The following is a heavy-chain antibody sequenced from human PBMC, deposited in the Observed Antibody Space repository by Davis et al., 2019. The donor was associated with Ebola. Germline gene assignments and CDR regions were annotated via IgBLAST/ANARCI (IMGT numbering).Heavy chain of an antibody. D-gene: IGHD6-19*01. CDR1: GGTFSSYA. V-gene: IGHV1-69*13. Sequence: SVKVSCKASGGTFSSYAISWVRQAPGQGLEWMGGIIPIFGTANYAQKFQGRVTITADESTSTAYMELSSLRSEDTAVYYCARGGDSSGWHYYYYYMDVWGKGTTVTVSS. J-gene: IGHJ6*03. CDR2: IIPIFGTA. CDR3: ARGGDSSGWHYYYYYMDV.